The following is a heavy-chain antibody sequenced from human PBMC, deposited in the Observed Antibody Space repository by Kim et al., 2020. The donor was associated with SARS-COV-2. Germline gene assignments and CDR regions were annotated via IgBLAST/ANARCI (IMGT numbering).Heavy chain of an antibody. D-gene: IGHD3-9*01. J-gene: IGHJ5*02. CDR2: ISGSGGST. CDR1: GFTFSSYA. CDR3: AVDYDILTGPRSNWFDP. V-gene: IGHV3-23*01. Sequence: GGSLRLSCAASGFTFSSYAMSWVRQAPGKGLEWVSAISGSGGSTYYADSVKGRFTISRDNSKNTLYLQMNSLRPEDTAVYYCAVDYDILTGPRSNWFDPCGQGTLVTVSS.